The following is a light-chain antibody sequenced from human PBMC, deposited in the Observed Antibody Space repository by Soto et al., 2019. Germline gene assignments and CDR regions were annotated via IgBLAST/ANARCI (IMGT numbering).Light chain of an antibody. V-gene: IGKV3-11*01. J-gene: IGKJ1*01. CDR2: DAS. CDR3: QQRSHWPQT. CDR1: QSVSSY. Sequence: EIVLTQSPATLSLSPGARATLSCRASQSVSSYLAWYQQKPGQAPRLLIYDASNRATGIPARFSGSGSGTDLTITISSLEPEDFEVYYCQQRSHWPQTFGQGTKVDIK.